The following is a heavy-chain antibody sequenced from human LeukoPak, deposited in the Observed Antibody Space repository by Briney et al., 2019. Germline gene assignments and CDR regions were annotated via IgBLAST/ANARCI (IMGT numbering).Heavy chain of an antibody. CDR3: ARAIVATGGGFDY. D-gene: IGHD5-12*01. J-gene: IGHJ4*02. CDR1: RFTFSNYA. Sequence: GRSLRLSCAASRFTFSNYAMHWVRQAPGKGLEWVAVISYDGFDKYYADSVKGRFTISRDNSKNTVQLQLNSLRAADTAVYFCARAIVATGGGFDYWGQGTLVTVSS. CDR2: ISYDGFDK. V-gene: IGHV3-30*04.